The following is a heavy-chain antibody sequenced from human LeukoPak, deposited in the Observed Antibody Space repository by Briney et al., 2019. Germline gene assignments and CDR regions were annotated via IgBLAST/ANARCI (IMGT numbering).Heavy chain of an antibody. V-gene: IGHV3-74*01. Sequence: PGGSLRLSCAASGFTFSSYWMHWVRQAPGKGLVWVSRINSDGSSTSYADSVKGRFTISRDNAKNSLYLQMNSLRAEDTAVYYCARAALRYFDRDAFDIWGQGTMVNVSS. D-gene: IGHD3-9*01. CDR2: INSDGSST. J-gene: IGHJ3*02. CDR3: ARAALRYFDRDAFDI. CDR1: GFTFSSYW.